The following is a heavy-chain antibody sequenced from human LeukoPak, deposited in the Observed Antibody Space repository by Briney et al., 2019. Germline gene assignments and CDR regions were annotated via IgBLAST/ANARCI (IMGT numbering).Heavy chain of an antibody. J-gene: IGHJ3*02. CDR2: ILNDGSQE. D-gene: IGHD3-16*01. CDR3: ARDDALGDNALDI. V-gene: IGHV3-33*01. Sequence: GGSLRLSCAASGFTFSSYGMHWVRQAPGKGLEWVAVILNDGSQEKYADSVKGRFTISRDNSKNTLFLQMNSLRAVLTAVYYCARDDALGDNALDIWGQGTMVTVSS. CDR1: GFTFSSYG.